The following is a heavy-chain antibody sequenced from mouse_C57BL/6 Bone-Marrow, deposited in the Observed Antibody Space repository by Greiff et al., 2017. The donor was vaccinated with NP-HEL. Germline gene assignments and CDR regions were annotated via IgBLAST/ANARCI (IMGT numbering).Heavy chain of an antibody. CDR3: AREGDYDYAAWFAY. CDR1: GFTFSSYA. Sequence: EVKVVESGGGLVKPGGSLKLSCAASGFTFSSYAMSWVRQTPEKRLEWVATISDGGSYTYYPDNGKGRFTISRDNAKNNLYLQMSHLKSEDTAMYYGAREGDYDYAAWFAYWGQGTLVTVSA. CDR2: ISDGGSYT. D-gene: IGHD2-4*01. V-gene: IGHV5-4*01. J-gene: IGHJ3*01.